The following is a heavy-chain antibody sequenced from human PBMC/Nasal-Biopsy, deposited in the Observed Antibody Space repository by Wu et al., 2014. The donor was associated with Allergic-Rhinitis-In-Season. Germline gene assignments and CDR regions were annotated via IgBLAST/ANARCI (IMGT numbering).Heavy chain of an antibody. V-gene: IGHV4-59*03. J-gene: IGHJ2*01. Sequence: TLSLTCAVSGASISIYHWSWIRQPPGKGLEWIGHVSYSGSLKYNPSLKSRVAMSIDSSEVSLKLSSTTAADTAVYYCAGHYGDDGSAHLWGRGILVTVSS. CDR2: VSYSGSL. D-gene: IGHD4-17*01. CDR3: AGHYGDDGSAHL. CDR1: GASISIYH.